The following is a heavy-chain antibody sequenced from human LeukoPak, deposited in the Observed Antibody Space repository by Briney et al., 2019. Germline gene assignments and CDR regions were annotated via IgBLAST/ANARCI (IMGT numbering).Heavy chain of an antibody. CDR1: GGTFSSYA. J-gene: IGHJ6*03. Sequence: SVKVSCKASGGTFSSYAISWVRQAPGQGLEWMGGIIPIFGTANYAQKFQGRVTITTDESTSTAYMELSSLRSEDTAVYYCARSGFDYYGSGSYYNDYYYYMDVWGKGTTVTVSS. D-gene: IGHD3-10*01. CDR3: ARSGFDYYGSGSYYNDYYYYMDV. CDR2: IIPIFGTA. V-gene: IGHV1-69*05.